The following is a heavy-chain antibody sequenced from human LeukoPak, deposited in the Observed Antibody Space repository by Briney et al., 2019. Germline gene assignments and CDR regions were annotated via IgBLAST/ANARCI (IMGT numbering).Heavy chain of an antibody. Sequence: GGSLRLSCAASGFIFSDYAMHWVRQAPGKGLEWVAVIWYDSSNRYYADSVKGRFTISRDNSKNMLYLLMNSLRAEDTAVYYCARRPSLGYTYGPNYYYGLDVWGQGTTVTVS. D-gene: IGHD5-18*01. J-gene: IGHJ6*02. V-gene: IGHV3-33*08. CDR2: IWYDSSNR. CDR1: GFIFSDYA. CDR3: ARRPSLGYTYGPNYYYGLDV.